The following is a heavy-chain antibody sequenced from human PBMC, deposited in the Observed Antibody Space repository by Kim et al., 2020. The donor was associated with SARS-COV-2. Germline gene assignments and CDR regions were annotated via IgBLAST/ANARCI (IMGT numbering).Heavy chain of an antibody. Sequence: GRFTISRDESKSSAYLQMNSLKAEDTAVYYCTRATNYYDSNGYYIDAFDTWGQGTMVTVSS. J-gene: IGHJ3*02. CDR3: TRATNYYDSNGYYIDAFDT. V-gene: IGHV3-49*02. D-gene: IGHD3-22*01.